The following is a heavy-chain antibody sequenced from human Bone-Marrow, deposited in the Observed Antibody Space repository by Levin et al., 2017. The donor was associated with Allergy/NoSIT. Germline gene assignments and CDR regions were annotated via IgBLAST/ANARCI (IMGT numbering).Heavy chain of an antibody. V-gene: IGHV4-34*01. CDR1: GGSFSGYY. J-gene: IGHJ4*02. D-gene: IGHD1-14*01. CDR3: AREGTPQSWDY. CDR2: IHHRGNT. Sequence: KASETLSLTCAVHGGSFSGYYWSWIRQPPGKGLEWIGEIHHRGNTKSNPSLKSRVTISVDTSKNQFSLKLGSVTAADTAIYYCAREGTPQSWDYWGQGTLVSVSS.